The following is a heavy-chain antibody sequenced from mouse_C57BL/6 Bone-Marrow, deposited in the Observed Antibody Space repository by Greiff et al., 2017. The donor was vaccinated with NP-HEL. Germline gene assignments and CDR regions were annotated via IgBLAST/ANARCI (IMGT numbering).Heavy chain of an antibody. V-gene: IGHV1-59*01. Sequence: QVQLQQPGAELVRPGTSVKLSCKASGYTFTSYWMHWVKQRPGQGLEWIGVIDPSDSYTNYNQKFKGKATLTVDTSSSTAYMQLSSLTSEDSAVYYCARRWDYGSRRGFAYWGQGTLVTVSA. CDR1: GYTFTSYW. CDR3: ARRWDYGSRRGFAY. D-gene: IGHD1-1*01. CDR2: IDPSDSYT. J-gene: IGHJ3*01.